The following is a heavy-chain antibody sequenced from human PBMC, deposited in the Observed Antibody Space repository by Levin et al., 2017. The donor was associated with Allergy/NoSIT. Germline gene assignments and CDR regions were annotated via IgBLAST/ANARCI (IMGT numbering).Heavy chain of an antibody. CDR3: AKASVAVAGSFDN. D-gene: IGHD6-19*01. CDR1: GFTFDDYA. J-gene: IGHJ4*02. V-gene: IGHV3-9*01. Sequence: GGSLRLSCAASGFTFDDYAMHWVRQAPGKGLEWVSSISWNSGSIDYADSVKGRFTISRDNAKNSLYLQMNSLRAEDTALYYCAKASVAVAGSFDNWGQGTLVTVSS. CDR2: ISWNSGSI.